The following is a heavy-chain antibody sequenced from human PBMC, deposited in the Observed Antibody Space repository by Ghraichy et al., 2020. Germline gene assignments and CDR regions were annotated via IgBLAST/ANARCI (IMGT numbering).Heavy chain of an antibody. CDR2: IYTSGST. CDR3: ARGESGYLLWDDAFDI. Sequence: SETLSLTCTVSGGSISSGSYYWSWIRQPAGKGLEWIGRIYTSGSTNYNPSLKSRVTISVDTSKNQFSLKLSSVTAADTAVYYCARGESGYLLWDDAFDIWGQGTMVTVSS. J-gene: IGHJ3*02. D-gene: IGHD3-3*01. V-gene: IGHV4-61*02. CDR1: GGSISSGSYY.